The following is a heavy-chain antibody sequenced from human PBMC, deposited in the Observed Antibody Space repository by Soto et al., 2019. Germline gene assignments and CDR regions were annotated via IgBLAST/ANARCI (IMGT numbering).Heavy chain of an antibody. Sequence: GGSLRLSCAASGFTFSSYAMHWVRQAPGKGLEWVAVISYDGSNKYYADSVKGRFTISRDNSKNTLYLQMNSLRAEDTAVYYCAREVVEMATMLIDYWGQGTLVTVSS. CDR2: ISYDGSNK. D-gene: IGHD5-12*01. CDR3: AREVVEMATMLIDY. CDR1: GFTFSSYA. V-gene: IGHV3-30-3*01. J-gene: IGHJ4*02.